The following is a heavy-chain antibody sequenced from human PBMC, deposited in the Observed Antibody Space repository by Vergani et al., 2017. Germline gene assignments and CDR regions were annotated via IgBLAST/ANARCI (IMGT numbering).Heavy chain of an antibody. CDR3: ARSSPYYYYYGMDV. J-gene: IGHJ6*02. CDR1: GFTFSSYE. V-gene: IGHV3-48*03. CDR2: ISATGSTI. Sequence: EVQLVESGGGLVQSGGSLRLSCAASGFTFSSYEMNWVRQAPGKGLEWVSYISATGSTIYYADSVKGRFTISRDNAKKSLYLQMNSLRAEDTAVYYCARSSPYYYYYGMDVWGQGTTVTVSS.